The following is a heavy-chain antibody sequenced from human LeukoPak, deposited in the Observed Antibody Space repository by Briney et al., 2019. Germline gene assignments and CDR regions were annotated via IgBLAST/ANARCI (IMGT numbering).Heavy chain of an antibody. CDR3: ATDIVVVVAATTPNDY. V-gene: IGHV3-66*01. CDR2: IYSGGST. CDR1: GFTFSSYA. D-gene: IGHD2-15*01. Sequence: GGSLRLSCAASGFTFSSYAMSWVRQAPGKGLEWVSVIYSGGSTYYADSVKGRFTISRDNAKNSLYLQMNSLRAEDTAVYYCATDIVVVVAATTPNDYWGQGTLVTVSS. J-gene: IGHJ4*02.